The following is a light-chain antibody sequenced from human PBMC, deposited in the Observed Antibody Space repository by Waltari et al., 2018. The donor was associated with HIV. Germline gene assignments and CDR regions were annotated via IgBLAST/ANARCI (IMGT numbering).Light chain of an antibody. CDR2: GKN. J-gene: IGLJ3*02. CDR1: ILRTYY. CDR3: NSRDSSGHWV. V-gene: IGLV3-19*01. Sequence: SSELTQDPAVSVALGQTVRITCQGDILRTYYASWYQQKPGQAPILVIYGKNNRPSGIPDRFSGSSSGNPASLTITGAHAEDEADYYCNSRDSSGHWVFGGGTKLTVL.